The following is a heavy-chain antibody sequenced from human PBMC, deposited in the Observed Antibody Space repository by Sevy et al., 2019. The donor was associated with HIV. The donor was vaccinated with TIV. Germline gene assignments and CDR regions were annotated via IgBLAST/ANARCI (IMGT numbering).Heavy chain of an antibody. CDR3: AKPYRIAVAEDYYYSGMDV. CDR2: ISWDGGST. V-gene: IGHV3-43D*03. D-gene: IGHD6-13*01. J-gene: IGHJ6*02. Sequence: GGSLRLSCAVSGFTFDDYAMHWVRQAPGEGLEWVSLISWDGGSTYYADSVKGRFTISTDNSKNSLYLQMNSLRAEDTALYSCAKPYRIAVAEDYYYSGMDVWGQGTTVTVSS. CDR1: GFTFDDYA.